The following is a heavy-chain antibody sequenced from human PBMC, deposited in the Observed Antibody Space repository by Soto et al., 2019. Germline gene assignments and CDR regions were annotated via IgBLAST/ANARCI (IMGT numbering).Heavy chain of an antibody. CDR2: INPNSGGT. V-gene: IGHV1-2*02. J-gene: IGHJ5*02. CDR1: GYTFTGYY. Sequence: ASVKVSCKASGYTFTGYYMHWVRQAPGQGLEWMGWINPNSGGTNYAQKFQGRVTMTRDTSISTAYMELSRLRSDDTAVYYCARSGPFSSSWYRANWFDPWGQGTLVTVSS. CDR3: ARSGPFSSSWYRANWFDP. D-gene: IGHD6-13*01.